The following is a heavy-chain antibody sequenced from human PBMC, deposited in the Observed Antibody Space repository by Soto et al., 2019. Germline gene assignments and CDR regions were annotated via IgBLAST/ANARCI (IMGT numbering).Heavy chain of an antibody. D-gene: IGHD4-17*01. J-gene: IGHJ4*02. CDR2: IYQSGST. V-gene: IGHV4-30-2*01. CDR1: GGSISSGGYS. Sequence: PSETMSLTCAVSGGSISSGGYSWSWIRQPPGKGLEWIGYIYQSGSTYYNPSLKSRVTISVDRSKNQFSLKLSSVTAADTAVYYCARAYGDSPHFDYWGQGTLVTVSS. CDR3: ARAYGDSPHFDY.